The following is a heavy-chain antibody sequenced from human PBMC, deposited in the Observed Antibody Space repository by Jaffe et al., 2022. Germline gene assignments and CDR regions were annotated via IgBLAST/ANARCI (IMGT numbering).Heavy chain of an antibody. V-gene: IGHV4-59*01. CDR3: ARVGYYDSSGYFDN. CDR2: IHYRGST. J-gene: IGHJ4*02. CDR1: GGSISSYY. Sequence: QVQLQESGPGLVKPSETLSLTCTVSGGSISSYYWNWIRQPPGKGLEWIGYIHYRGSTKYNPSLKSRVTISVDTSKNQFSLRLSSVTAADTAVYYCARVGYYDSSGYFDNWGQGTLVTVSS. D-gene: IGHD3-22*01.